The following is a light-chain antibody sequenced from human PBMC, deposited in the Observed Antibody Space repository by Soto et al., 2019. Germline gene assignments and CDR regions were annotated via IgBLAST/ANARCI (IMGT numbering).Light chain of an antibody. CDR3: QQYGSSPQT. J-gene: IGKJ1*01. CDR2: GAS. CDR1: QRVSSSY. Sequence: PGERATLSCRASQRVSSSYLAWYQQKLGQAPRLLIYGASTRATGISDRFSGSGSGTDFTLTISRLEPEDFAVYYCQQYGSSPQTFGQGTKVEIK. V-gene: IGKV3-20*01.